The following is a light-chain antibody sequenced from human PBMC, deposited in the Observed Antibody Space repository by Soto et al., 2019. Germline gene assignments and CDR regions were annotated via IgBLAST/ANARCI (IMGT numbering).Light chain of an antibody. V-gene: IGLV1-47*01. CDR1: SSNIGSKY. J-gene: IGLJ3*02. CDR2: RNN. CDR3: AVWDGTLRQGV. Sequence: QAVVSQTPSASGTPGQRVTISCSGSSSNIGSKYVFWYQQLPGTAPKLLIYRNNQRPSGVPGRFSGSKSGTSASLAISGLRAEDEDDYCCAVWDGTLRQGVFGRGTKLTVL.